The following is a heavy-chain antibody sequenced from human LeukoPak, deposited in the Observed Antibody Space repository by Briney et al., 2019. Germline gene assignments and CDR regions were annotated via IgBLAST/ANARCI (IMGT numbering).Heavy chain of an antibody. CDR3: ARTLTTAPTSPYYYYYMDV. Sequence: SVKVSCKASGGPLGSHAISWVRQAPGQGLEWMGVIVPFLGTTHYAQKFQGRVTITTDESTTTVYMELCSLTSEDTSAYYCARTLTTAPTSPYYYYYMDVWGKGTTVTVSS. CDR2: IVPFLGTT. CDR1: GGPLGSHA. V-gene: IGHV1-69*05. D-gene: IGHD4-11*01. J-gene: IGHJ6*03.